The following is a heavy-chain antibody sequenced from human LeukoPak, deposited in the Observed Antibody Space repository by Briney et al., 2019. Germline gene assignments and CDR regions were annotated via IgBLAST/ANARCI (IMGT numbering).Heavy chain of an antibody. V-gene: IGHV3-48*03. J-gene: IGHJ6*04. CDR2: ISSSGSTI. CDR3: AELGITMIGGV. CDR1: GFTFSGSA. Sequence: GGSLRLSCAASGFTFSGSAMNWVRQAPEKGLEWVSYISSSGSTIYYADSVKGRFTISRDNAKNSLYLQMNSLRAEDTAVYYCAELGITMIGGVWGKGTTVTISS. D-gene: IGHD3-10*02.